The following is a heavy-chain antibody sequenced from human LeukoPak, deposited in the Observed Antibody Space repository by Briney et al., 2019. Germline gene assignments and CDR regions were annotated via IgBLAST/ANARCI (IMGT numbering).Heavy chain of an antibody. CDR1: GGSISSGGYY. V-gene: IGHV4-31*03. Sequence: PSETLSLTCTVSGGSISSGGYYWSWIRQHPGKGLEWIGYIYYSGSTYYNPSLKSRVTISVDTSKNQFSLKLSSVTAADTAVYYCARSYSGSYFRGVWGTFDYWGQGTLVTVSS. CDR3: ARSYSGSYFRGVWGTFDY. J-gene: IGHJ4*02. D-gene: IGHD1-26*01. CDR2: IYYSGST.